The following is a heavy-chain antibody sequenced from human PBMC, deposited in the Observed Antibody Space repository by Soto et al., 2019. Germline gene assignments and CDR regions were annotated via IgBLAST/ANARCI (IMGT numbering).Heavy chain of an antibody. V-gene: IGHV1-18*01. D-gene: IGHD3-10*01. J-gene: IGHJ4*02. CDR1: GYTFTDYG. CDR2: INTDNGDT. CDR3: ANGLLRSRGEYYDY. Sequence: ASVKVSCKASGYTFTDYGIAWVRQAPGQGLEWVGRINTDNGDTNFAQRLQGRVTVTTDTSTNTAYMELRSLTSDDTAVYYCANGLLRSRGEYYDYWGQGTLVTVSS.